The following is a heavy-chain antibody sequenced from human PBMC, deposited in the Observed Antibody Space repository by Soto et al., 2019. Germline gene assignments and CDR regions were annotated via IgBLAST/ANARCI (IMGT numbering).Heavy chain of an antibody. CDR3: VRGGGGSYCSGGSCFLDY. D-gene: IGHD2-15*01. CDR2: IWYDGSNT. J-gene: IGHJ4*02. CDR1: GFTFSYYG. V-gene: IGHV3-33*01. Sequence: QVQLVESGGGVVQPGRSLRLSCAASGFTFSYYGLHWVRQAPGKGLEWVAVIWYDGSNTYYADSVKGRFTISRDNSKNMLYLQMNSLRAEDTAVYYCVRGGGGSYCSGGSCFLDYWGQGALATVSS.